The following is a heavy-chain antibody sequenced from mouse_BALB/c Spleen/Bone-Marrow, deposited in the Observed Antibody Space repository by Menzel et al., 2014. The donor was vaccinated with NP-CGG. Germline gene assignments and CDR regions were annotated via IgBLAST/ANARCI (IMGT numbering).Heavy chain of an antibody. Sequence: QVQLQQSGTELMKPGASVKISCKATGYTFSSYWIEWVNQRPGHGLEWIGEILPGSGSTNYNEKFKGKATFTADTSSNTAYMQLSSLAPENSAVYYCARRGHGFAWFAYWGQGTLVTVSA. V-gene: IGHV1-9*01. D-gene: IGHD1-2*01. CDR2: ILPGSGST. CDR1: GYTFSSYW. CDR3: ARRGHGFAWFAY. J-gene: IGHJ3*01.